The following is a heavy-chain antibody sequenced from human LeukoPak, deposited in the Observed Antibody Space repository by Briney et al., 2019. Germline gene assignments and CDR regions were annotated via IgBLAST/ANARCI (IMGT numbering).Heavy chain of an antibody. CDR3: ARQTNYGSRSYQIYFHY. CDR1: GVTFSRYW. CDR2: IKQDGGEK. Sequence: GGSLRLSCAASGVTFSRYWMSWVRQAPGKGLEGVANIKQDGGEKYYVDSVKGRFTISRDNAKNSLYLQMNSLRAEDTPVYYCARQTNYGSRSYQIYFHYWGQGTLVTVSS. D-gene: IGHD3-10*01. V-gene: IGHV3-7*01. J-gene: IGHJ4*02.